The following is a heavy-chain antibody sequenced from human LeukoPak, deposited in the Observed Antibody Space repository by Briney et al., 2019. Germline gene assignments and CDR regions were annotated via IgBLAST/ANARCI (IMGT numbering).Heavy chain of an antibody. CDR2: LYPNGNT. Sequence: PGGSLRLSCAASGFTVSSDYMSWVRQAPGKGLEWVSLLYPNGNTYYADSVKGRFTISRDISKNTVSLQMNSLRAEDTAVYYCARDLNYWGQGTLVTVSS. CDR3: ARDLNY. CDR1: GFTVSSDY. J-gene: IGHJ4*02. V-gene: IGHV3-53*01.